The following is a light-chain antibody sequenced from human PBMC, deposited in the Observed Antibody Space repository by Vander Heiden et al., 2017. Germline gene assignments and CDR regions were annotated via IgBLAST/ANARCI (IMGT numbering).Light chain of an antibody. Sequence: DIVMTQCPDSLAVSLGERATINCKSSQSVLYSSNNKNYFASYQQKPGQPPKLLIYWASTRESAVPDTFSRSRSARAFTLTIISLLAPDVAVYYCRQEDSNRLTFGGGTKVXIK. V-gene: IGKV4-1*01. CDR2: WAS. J-gene: IGKJ4*01. CDR3: RQEDSNRLT. CDR1: QSVLYSSNNKNY.